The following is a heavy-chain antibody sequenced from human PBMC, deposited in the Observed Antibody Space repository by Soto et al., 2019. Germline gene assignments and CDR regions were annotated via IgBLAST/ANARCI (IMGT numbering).Heavy chain of an antibody. CDR3: ATLWSSFYYYGREG. J-gene: IGHJ6*04. Sequence: GASVKVSCKASGYTFTGYYMHWVRQAPGQGLEWMGWINPNSGGTNYAQKFQGRVTMTRDTSISTAYMELSRLRSDDTAVYYCATLWSSFYYYGREGWGNGNPVTVSA. CDR2: INPNSGGT. V-gene: IGHV1-2*02. D-gene: IGHD2-21*01. CDR1: GYTFTGYY.